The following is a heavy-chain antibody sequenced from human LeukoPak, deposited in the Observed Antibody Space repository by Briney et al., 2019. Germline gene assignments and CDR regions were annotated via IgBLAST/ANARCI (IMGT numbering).Heavy chain of an antibody. CDR3: ARGTSSGYYRTEAFDL. D-gene: IGHD3-22*01. CDR1: GFTVSSNY. V-gene: IGHV3-66*01. Sequence: GGSLRLSCAASGFTVSSNYMSWVRQAPGKGLEWVSVIYSGGRTSYAASVKGRFTISRDNAKNTVYIQVSGLKVDDTAVYYCARGTSSGYYRTEAFDLWGQGTMVTVSS. CDR2: IYSGGRT. J-gene: IGHJ3*01.